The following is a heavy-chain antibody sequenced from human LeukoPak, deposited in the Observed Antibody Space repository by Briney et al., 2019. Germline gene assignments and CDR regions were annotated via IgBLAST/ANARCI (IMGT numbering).Heavy chain of an antibody. J-gene: IGHJ4*02. CDR1: GFSLSTSGMR. V-gene: IGHV2-70*04. Sequence: SGPALVKPTQTLTLTCTFSGFSLSTSGMRVSWIRQPPGTALEWLARIDWDDDKFYSTSLKTRLTISKDTSKNQVVLTMTNMDPVDTATYYCARTYCSSTSCYENYFDYWGQGTLVTVSS. D-gene: IGHD2-2*01. CDR3: ARTYCSSTSCYENYFDY. CDR2: IDWDDDK.